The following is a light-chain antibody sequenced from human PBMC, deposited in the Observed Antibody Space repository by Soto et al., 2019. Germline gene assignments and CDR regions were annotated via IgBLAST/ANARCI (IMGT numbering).Light chain of an antibody. CDR2: DAS. V-gene: IGKV1-5*01. CDR1: HIMSSW. Sequence: DIQMTQSPSTLSASVGDRVTITCRASHIMSSWLAWYQQKPGKAPQLLIYDASSLETGVPSRFSGSGSGTDFSLTISSLQPEEFATYYCLQDYNYPRTFGQGTKVDIK. J-gene: IGKJ1*01. CDR3: LQDYNYPRT.